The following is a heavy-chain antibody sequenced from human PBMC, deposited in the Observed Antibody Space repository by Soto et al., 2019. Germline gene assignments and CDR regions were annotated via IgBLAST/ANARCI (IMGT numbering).Heavy chain of an antibody. V-gene: IGHV1-69*13. CDR2: IIPIFGTA. J-gene: IGHJ3*02. CDR3: ARVRSSSDKRGVYDAFDI. CDR1: GRTFSSYA. Sequence: SVKVSCKASGRTFSSYAINWVQQAPGQGLEWMGGIIPIFGTANYAQKFQGRVTITADESTSTAYMELSSLRSEDTAVYYCARVRSSSDKRGVYDAFDIWGQGTMVTVS. D-gene: IGHD6-6*01.